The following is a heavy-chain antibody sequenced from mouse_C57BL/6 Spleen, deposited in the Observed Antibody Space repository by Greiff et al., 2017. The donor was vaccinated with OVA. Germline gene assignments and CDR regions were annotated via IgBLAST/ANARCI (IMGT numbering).Heavy chain of an antibody. CDR2: ISSGGDYI. CDR3: TREDDGYSYFDV. D-gene: IGHD2-3*01. J-gene: IGHJ1*03. Sequence: EVKLMESGEGLVKPGGSLKLSCAASGFTFSSYAMSWVRQTPEKRLEWVAYISSGGDYIYYADTVKGRFTISRDNARNTLYLQMSRLKSEDTAMYYCTREDDGYSYFDVWGTGTTVTVSS. V-gene: IGHV5-9-1*02. CDR1: GFTFSSYA.